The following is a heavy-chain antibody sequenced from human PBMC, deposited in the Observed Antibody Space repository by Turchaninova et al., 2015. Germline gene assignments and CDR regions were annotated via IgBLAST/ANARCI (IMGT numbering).Heavy chain of an antibody. CDR2: NNHSGST. J-gene: IGHJ4*02. V-gene: IGHV4-34*01. D-gene: IGHD2-2*01. CDR3: ARADIVVVPAAPPTSYFDY. Sequence: QVQLQKWGAGLLKPSGTLCPPVAFSGGAVSGYRWRAIRQPPGKGLEWIGENNHSGSTNYNPSLKSRVTISVDTSKNQFSLKLSSVTAADTAVYYCARADIVVVPAAPPTSYFDYWGQGTLVTVSS. CDR1: GGAVSGYR.